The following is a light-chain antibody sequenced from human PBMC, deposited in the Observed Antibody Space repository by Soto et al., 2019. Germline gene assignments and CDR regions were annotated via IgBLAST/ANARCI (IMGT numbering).Light chain of an antibody. V-gene: IGLV2-8*01. CDR2: EVS. Sequence: QSALTQPPSASGSPGQSVTISCTGTSSDVGGYTYVSWYQQHPGKATKLMYYEVSQRPSGVPDRFSGSTSGTTASLTVSGHQGEDEAYYYGSSYAGRNNFVFGGGTKLTVL. CDR3: SSYAGRNNFV. CDR1: SSDVGGYTY. J-gene: IGLJ2*01.